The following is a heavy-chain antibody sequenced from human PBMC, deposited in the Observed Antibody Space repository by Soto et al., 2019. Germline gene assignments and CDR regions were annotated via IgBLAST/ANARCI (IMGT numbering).Heavy chain of an antibody. CDR2: IIPIFGTA. J-gene: IGHJ6*02. Sequence: QGQLVQSGAEVKKPGSSVKVSCKASGGTFSSYAISWVRQAPGQGLEWMGGIIPIFGTANYAQKFQGRVTITADKSTSTAYMELSSLRSEDTAVYYCASNVVVVAATYYGMDVWGQGTTVTVSS. CDR1: GGTFSSYA. V-gene: IGHV1-69*06. D-gene: IGHD2-15*01. CDR3: ASNVVVVAATYYGMDV.